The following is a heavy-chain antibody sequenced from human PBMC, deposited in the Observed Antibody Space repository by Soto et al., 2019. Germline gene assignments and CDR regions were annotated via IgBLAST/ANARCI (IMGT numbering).Heavy chain of an antibody. CDR3: ARRGSDFWSGLDV. CDR2: IDPTDSFT. V-gene: IGHV5-10-1*01. J-gene: IGHJ6*02. Sequence: GESLRISCKGSGYSFTSYWIGWVRQMPGKGLEWMGNIDPTDSFTNYSPSFQGHVTISTDKSMSTAYLQWGTLKASDTAMYYCARRGSDFWSGLDVWGQGTTVTVSS. CDR1: GYSFTSYW. D-gene: IGHD3-3*01.